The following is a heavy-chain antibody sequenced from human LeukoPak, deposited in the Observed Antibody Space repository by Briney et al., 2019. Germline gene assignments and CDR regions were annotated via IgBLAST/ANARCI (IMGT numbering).Heavy chain of an antibody. CDR1: GGSISRSKW. CDR2: IYHSGST. J-gene: IGHJ4*02. D-gene: IGHD3-22*01. V-gene: IGHV4-4*02. CDR3: ARETSSGYRMGFDY. Sequence: SGTLSLTCAVSGGSISRSKWWSWVRQPPGKGLEWIGEIYHSGSTNYNPSLKSRVTISVDKSKNQFSLKLSSVTAADTAVYYCARETSSGYRMGFDYWGQGTLVTVSS.